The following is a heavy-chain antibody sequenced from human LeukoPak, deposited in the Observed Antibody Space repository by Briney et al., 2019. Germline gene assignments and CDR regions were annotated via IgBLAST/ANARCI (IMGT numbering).Heavy chain of an antibody. D-gene: IGHD4-17*01. CDR1: GGTIDTSRYY. CDR3: AGTSVTLHF. J-gene: IGHJ4*02. V-gene: IGHV4-39*01. Sequence: SETLSLTCTVSGGTIDTSRYYWGWIRQPPGKGLVWLANIYYRGDPFYNPSLKSRLTISMDTSKNQFSLRLTSVTAADTAVYYCAGTSVTLHFWGQGALVTVSS. CDR2: IYYRGDP.